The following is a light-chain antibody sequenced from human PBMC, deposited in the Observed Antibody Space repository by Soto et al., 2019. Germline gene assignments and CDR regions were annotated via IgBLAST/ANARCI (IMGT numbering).Light chain of an antibody. J-gene: IGLJ3*02. V-gene: IGLV1-44*01. CDR1: SSNIGTNT. Sequence: QSVLTQPPSTSGTPGQRVTIPCSGSSSNIGTNTVNWYQQVPGTAPKLLIYSNDQRPSGVPDRFSGSKSGTSVSLAISGLQSEDEADYFCAAWDARLNGVVFGGGTKVTVL. CDR3: AAWDARLNGVV. CDR2: SND.